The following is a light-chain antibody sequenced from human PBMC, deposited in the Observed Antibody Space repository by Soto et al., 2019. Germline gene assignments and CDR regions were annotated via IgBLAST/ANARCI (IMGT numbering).Light chain of an antibody. Sequence: EIVMTQSPATLSVSPGERATLSCRASQSVKNDYLAWYQQRPGLAPRLLIYGASTRATGIPARFSGSGSGTEFTLTISSLQSEDFAVYYCQQYSNWPSWTFGQGTKVDIK. CDR1: QSVKND. CDR3: QQYSNWPSWT. J-gene: IGKJ1*01. CDR2: GAS. V-gene: IGKV3-15*01.